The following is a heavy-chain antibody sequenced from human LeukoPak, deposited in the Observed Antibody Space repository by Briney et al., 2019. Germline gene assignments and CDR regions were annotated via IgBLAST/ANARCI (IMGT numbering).Heavy chain of an antibody. Sequence: GGSLRLSCAASGFTFSNAWMSWVRQAPGKGLEWVSYISSTSSYINYADSVKGRFTISRDNAKNSLFLQMNSLRAEDTAVYYCARVSQWLVPYWGQGTLVTVSS. CDR1: GFTFSNAW. D-gene: IGHD6-19*01. CDR3: ARVSQWLVPY. CDR2: ISSTSSYI. J-gene: IGHJ4*02. V-gene: IGHV3-11*05.